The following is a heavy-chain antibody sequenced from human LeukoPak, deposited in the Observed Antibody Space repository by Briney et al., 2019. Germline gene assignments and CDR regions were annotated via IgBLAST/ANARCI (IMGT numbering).Heavy chain of an antibody. D-gene: IGHD3-3*01. CDR2: ISGSVGST. J-gene: IGHJ4*02. Sequence: PGASLRLSCAASGFTFSSYAMSWVRQAPQKGLEWVSAISGSVGSTYYVDSVKGRFTISRDNSKNTLYLQMNSLRAEETAVYYCAKDLVAYDFWSGYTPYFDYWGQGTLVTVSS. V-gene: IGHV3-23*01. CDR3: AKDLVAYDFWSGYTPYFDY. CDR1: GFTFSSYA.